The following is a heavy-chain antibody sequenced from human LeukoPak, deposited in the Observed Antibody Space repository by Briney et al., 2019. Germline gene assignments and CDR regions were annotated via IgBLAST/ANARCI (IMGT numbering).Heavy chain of an antibody. J-gene: IGHJ6*02. D-gene: IGHD1-1*01. CDR1: DDSISSNNYY. CDR3: ARGSMGDRVDWNGMDV. V-gene: IGHV4-39*02. CDR2: INYGGST. Sequence: PSETLSLTCSVSDDSISSNNYYWGWIRQPPGKGLEWIGIINYGGSTYYNPSLRSRVTISVATSQNQVSLKLTSVTATDTAVYYCARGSMGDRVDWNGMDVWGQGTTVTVSS.